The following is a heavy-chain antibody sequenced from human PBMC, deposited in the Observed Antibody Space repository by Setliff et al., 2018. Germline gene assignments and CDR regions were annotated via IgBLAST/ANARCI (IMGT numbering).Heavy chain of an antibody. CDR3: ARAGLAAAGRKGVFDH. D-gene: IGHD6-25*01. CDR2: INPGGLTS. J-gene: IGHJ4*02. Sequence: ASVKVSCKASGGPFSNYAISWVRQAPGQGLEWMGIINPGGLTSSSTQKFEGRVTMTRDTSTSTVYMELNSLTSDDTAVYYCARAGLAAAGRKGVFDHWGQGTLVTVSS. V-gene: IGHV1-46*01. CDR1: GGPFSNYA.